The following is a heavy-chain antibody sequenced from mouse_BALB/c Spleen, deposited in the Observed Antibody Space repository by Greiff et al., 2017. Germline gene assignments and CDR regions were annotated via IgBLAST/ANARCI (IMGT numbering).Heavy chain of an antibody. J-gene: IGHJ4*01. D-gene: IGHD1-1*01. V-gene: IGHV5-9-4*01. CDR1: GFTFSSYA. CDR3: ARTHYYGSSYYAMDY. CDR2: ISSGGSYT. Sequence: EVQRVESGGGLVKPGGSLKLSCAASGFTFSSYAMSWVRQSPEKRLEWVAEISSGGSYTYYPDTVTGRFTISRDNAKNTLYLEMSSLRSEDTAMYYCARTHYYGSSYYAMDYWGQGTSVTVSS.